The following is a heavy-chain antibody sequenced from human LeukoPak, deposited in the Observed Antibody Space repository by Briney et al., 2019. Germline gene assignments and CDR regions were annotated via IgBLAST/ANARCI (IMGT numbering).Heavy chain of an antibody. CDR2: ISGSGGDT. V-gene: IGHV3-23*01. J-gene: IGHJ4*02. D-gene: IGHD6-19*01. Sequence: GGSLRLSCAASGFTFTTDAMTWVRQAPGKGLQWVSAISGSGGDTYYEDSVKGRFTISRDNSKNMMYLQMNSLRAEDTAVYYCARDSSVWSKNYWGQGTLVTVPS. CDR3: ARDSSVWSKNY. CDR1: GFTFTTDA.